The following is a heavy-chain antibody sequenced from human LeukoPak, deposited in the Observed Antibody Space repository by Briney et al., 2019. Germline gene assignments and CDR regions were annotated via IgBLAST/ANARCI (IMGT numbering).Heavy chain of an antibody. CDR1: GYTFTSYG. J-gene: IGHJ4*02. Sequence: ASVKVSCKASGYTFTSYGISWVRQAPGQGLEWMGWINTNTGNPTYAQGFTGRFVFSLDTSVNTAYLQISSLKAEDTAVYYCARSRSEFDYWGQGTLVTVSS. CDR3: ARSRSEFDY. CDR2: INTNTGNP. V-gene: IGHV7-4-1*02.